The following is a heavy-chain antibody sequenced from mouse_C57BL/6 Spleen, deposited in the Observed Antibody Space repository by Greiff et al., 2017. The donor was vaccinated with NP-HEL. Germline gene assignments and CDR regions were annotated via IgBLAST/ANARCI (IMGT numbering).Heavy chain of an antibody. CDR1: GFSLTSYG. Sequence: QVQLKESGPGLVQPSQSLSITCTVSGFSLTSYGVHWVRQSPGKGLEWLGVIWRGGSTDYNAAFMSRLSITKDNSKSQVFFKMNSLQADDTAIYDCDKTKINYLYAMDYWGQGTSVTVSS. CDR3: DKTKINYLYAMDY. J-gene: IGHJ4*01. D-gene: IGHD1-1*01. V-gene: IGHV2-5*01. CDR2: IWRGGST.